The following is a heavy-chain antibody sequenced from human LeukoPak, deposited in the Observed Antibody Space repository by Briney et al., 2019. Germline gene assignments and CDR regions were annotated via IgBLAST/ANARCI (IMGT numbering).Heavy chain of an antibody. Sequence: ASVKVSCKASGGTFSSYAISWVRQAPGQGLEWMGRIIPILGIANYAQKFQGRVTITADKSTSTAYMELSSLRSEDTAVYYCARAGSGSYRWFDPWGQGTLVTVSS. V-gene: IGHV1-69*04. CDR3: ARAGSGSYRWFDP. D-gene: IGHD3-10*01. CDR2: IIPILGIA. J-gene: IGHJ5*02. CDR1: GGTFSSYA.